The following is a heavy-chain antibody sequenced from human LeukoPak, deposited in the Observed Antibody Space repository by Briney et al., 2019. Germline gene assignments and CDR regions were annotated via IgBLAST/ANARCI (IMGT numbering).Heavy chain of an antibody. CDR2: INHDGRET. CDR1: GFIFSNYA. Sequence: QSGGSLRLSCAASGFIFSNYAVHWVRQAPGKGLEWVANINHDGRETYYADSVKGRFIISRDNAKDSLYLQMNSLRAEDAAVYYCAKGYIIAGRQWYLDLWGRGTLVGVSS. V-gene: IGHV3-7*01. J-gene: IGHJ2*01. D-gene: IGHD6-13*01. CDR3: AKGYIIAGRQWYLDL.